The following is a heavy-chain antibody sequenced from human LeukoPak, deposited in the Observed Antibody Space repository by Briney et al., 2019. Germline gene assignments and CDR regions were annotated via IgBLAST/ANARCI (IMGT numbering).Heavy chain of an antibody. D-gene: IGHD4-17*01. CDR3: TTTSDYGDHKR. CDR1: GLTFSNAW. CDR2: IKSKTDGGTT. V-gene: IGHV3-15*01. Sequence: GGSLRLSCAASGLTFSNAWMSWVRQAPGKGLEWVGRIKSKTDGGTTDYAAPVKGRFTISRDDSKNTLYLQMNSLKTEDTAVYYCTTTSDYGDHKRWGQGTLVTVSS. J-gene: IGHJ4*02.